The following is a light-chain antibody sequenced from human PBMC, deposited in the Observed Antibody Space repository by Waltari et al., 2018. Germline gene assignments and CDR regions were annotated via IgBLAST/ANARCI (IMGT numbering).Light chain of an antibody. Sequence: DIQMTQSPSTLSASVGDRVTITFRASQNINRWLAWYQQKPGKAPNLLIYKASNLDGGVPSRFSGSGSGTEFTLTISSLQPDDFATYYCQQYNSNMYTFGQGTKVEIK. V-gene: IGKV1-5*03. CDR1: QNINRW. CDR3: QQYNSNMYT. CDR2: KAS. J-gene: IGKJ2*01.